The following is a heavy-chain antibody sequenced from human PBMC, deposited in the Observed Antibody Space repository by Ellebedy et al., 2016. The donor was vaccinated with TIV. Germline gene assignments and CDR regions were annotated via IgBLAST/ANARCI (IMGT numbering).Heavy chain of an antibody. V-gene: IGHV3-11*01. CDR2: ISSSGGTI. Sequence: GGSLRLSCAASGFIFSDYYMSWIRQAPGKGLECVSYISSSGGTIYYADSVKGRFTISRDNAKNSLNFQMNSLRAEDTAVYYCARDTRFIDHQYNWFDPWGQGTLVTVSS. J-gene: IGHJ5*02. D-gene: IGHD1-14*01. CDR3: ARDTRFIDHQYNWFDP. CDR1: GFIFSDYY.